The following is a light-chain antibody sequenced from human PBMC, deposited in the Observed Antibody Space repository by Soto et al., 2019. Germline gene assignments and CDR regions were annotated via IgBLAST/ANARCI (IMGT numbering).Light chain of an antibody. CDR3: QQYGNSPRT. Sequence: EIVFRQSPGTLSLYPGERATLSCRASQSVSSSYLAWYQQKPGQAPRLLIYGASSRATDIPDRFSGSGSGTDFTLTISRLEPEDFAVYYCQQYGNSPRTFGQGTKVDI. V-gene: IGKV3-20*01. CDR1: QSVSSSY. CDR2: GAS. J-gene: IGKJ1*01.